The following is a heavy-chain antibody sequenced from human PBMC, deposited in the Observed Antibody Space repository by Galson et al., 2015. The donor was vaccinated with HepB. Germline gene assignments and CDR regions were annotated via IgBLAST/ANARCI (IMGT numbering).Heavy chain of an antibody. CDR3: ARGHFYDSSSFDY. D-gene: IGHD3-22*01. Sequence: SLRLSCAASGFSFSNYWMHWVRQAPGMGLVWVSRINSDGTTTNYADSVKGRFTISRDNAKNTLYLQMNSLRAEDTAIYYCARGHFYDSSSFDYWGQGTLVTVSS. V-gene: IGHV3-74*01. CDR1: GFSFSNYW. CDR2: INSDGTTT. J-gene: IGHJ4*02.